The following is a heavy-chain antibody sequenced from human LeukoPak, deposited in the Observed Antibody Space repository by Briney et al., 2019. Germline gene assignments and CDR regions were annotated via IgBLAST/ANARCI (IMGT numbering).Heavy chain of an antibody. CDR3: ARAGYSSGWTYFDY. CDR1: GGSFSGYY. CDR2: INHSGST. V-gene: IGHV4-34*01. D-gene: IGHD6-19*01. J-gene: IGHJ4*02. Sequence: SETLSLTCAVSGGSFSGYYWSWIRQPPGKGLEWIGEINHSGSTNYNPSLKSRVTISVDTSKNQFSLKLISVTAADTAVYYCARAGYSSGWTYFDYWGQGTLVTVSS.